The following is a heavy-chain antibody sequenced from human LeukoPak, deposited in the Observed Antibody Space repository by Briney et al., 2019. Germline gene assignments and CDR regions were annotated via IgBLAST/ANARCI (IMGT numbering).Heavy chain of an antibody. Sequence: GGSLRLSCAASGFTFSNAWMSWVRQAPGKGPEWVGRIKSKTDGGTRDYAAPVKGRFSISRDDSKSTLFLQMNSLKTEDTAVYYCTIHYYGLGSYSKPFDYWGQGTLVTVSS. CDR2: IKSKTDGGTR. CDR3: TIHYYGLGSYSKPFDY. V-gene: IGHV3-15*05. D-gene: IGHD3-10*01. CDR1: GFTFSNAW. J-gene: IGHJ4*02.